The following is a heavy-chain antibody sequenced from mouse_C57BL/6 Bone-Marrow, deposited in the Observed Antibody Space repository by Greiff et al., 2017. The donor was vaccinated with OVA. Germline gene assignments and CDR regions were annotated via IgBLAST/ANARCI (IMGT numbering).Heavy chain of an antibody. Sequence: VQLQQSGAELVRPGASVKLSCTASGFNIKDDYMHWVKQRPEQGLEWIGWIDPENGDTEYASKFQGKATITADTSSNTAYLQLSSLTSEDTAVYYCRSDYGSYAMDYWGRGTSVTVSS. CDR2: IDPENGDT. CDR3: RSDYGSYAMDY. D-gene: IGHD1-1*01. V-gene: IGHV14-4*01. CDR1: GFNIKDDY. J-gene: IGHJ4*01.